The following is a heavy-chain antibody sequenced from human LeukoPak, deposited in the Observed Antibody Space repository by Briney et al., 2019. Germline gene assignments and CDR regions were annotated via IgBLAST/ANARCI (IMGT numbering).Heavy chain of an antibody. CDR3: ARNGFSSSWYRN. J-gene: IGHJ4*02. V-gene: IGHV3-53*01. CDR2: IYSGGST. CDR1: GFTVSSNY. D-gene: IGHD6-13*01. Sequence: GGSLRLSCAASGFTVSSNYMSWVRQAPGKGLEWVPVIYSGGSTYYADSVKGRFTISRDNSKNTLYLQMNSLRAEDTAVYYCARNGFSSSWYRNWGQGTLVTVSS.